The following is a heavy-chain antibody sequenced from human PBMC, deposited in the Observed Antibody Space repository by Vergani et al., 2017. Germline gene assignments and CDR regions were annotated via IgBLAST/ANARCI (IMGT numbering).Heavy chain of an antibody. CDR1: GFTFSTYW. V-gene: IGHV3-7*01. Sequence: EVKLVESGGGLVQPGGSLRLSCAASGFTFSTYWMSWVRQAPGKGLEWVANIKQDGSDKYYVDSVKGRFTISRDNAKNALYLQMNSLKAEDTAVYYGAKDSIVVVPTATDSYDASGYFNWFDPWGQGTLVTVSS. D-gene: IGHD2-2*01. J-gene: IGHJ5*02. CDR2: IKQDGSDK. CDR3: AKDSIVVVPTATDSYDASGYFNWFDP.